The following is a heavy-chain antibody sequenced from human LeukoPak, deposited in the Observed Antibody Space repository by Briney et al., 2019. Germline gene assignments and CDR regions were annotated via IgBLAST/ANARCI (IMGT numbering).Heavy chain of an antibody. Sequence: PGGSLRLSCAASGFTFSSYWMHWVRQAPGKGMVWVSRINSDGSSTSYADSVKGRFTISRDNAKNTLYLQMNSLRAEDTAVYYCARGSGSHYLLNWGQGTLVTVSS. CDR3: ARGSGSHYLLN. J-gene: IGHJ4*02. V-gene: IGHV3-74*01. CDR2: INSDGSST. CDR1: GFTFSSYW. D-gene: IGHD1-26*01.